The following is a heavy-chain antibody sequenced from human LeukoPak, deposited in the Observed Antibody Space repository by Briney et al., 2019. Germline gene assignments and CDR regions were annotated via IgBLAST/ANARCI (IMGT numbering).Heavy chain of an antibody. D-gene: IGHD2-15*01. CDR1: GGSFNTYY. V-gene: IGHV4-59*01. CDR2: IYYSGST. Sequence: SETLSLTCTVSGGSFNTYYWTWIRQPPGKGLEWIGYIYYSGSTNYNPSLKSRVTISVDTSKKQFSLMLNSVSAADTAVYYCARVLRYCSGGNCYSGGLGYMDVWGKGTTVTISS. CDR3: ARVLRYCSGGNCYSGGLGYMDV. J-gene: IGHJ6*03.